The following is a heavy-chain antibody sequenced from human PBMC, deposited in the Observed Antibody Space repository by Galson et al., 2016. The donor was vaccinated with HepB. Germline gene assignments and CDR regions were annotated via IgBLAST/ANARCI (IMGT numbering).Heavy chain of an antibody. Sequence: SLRLSCAASGFTFSNYVMSWVRQAPGKGLEWVSAISGSGANTYYADSVKGRFTISRDNSKNTLYLQMNSLRDEDTAVYYCVKVFDYLNGWIDQWGRGTLVTVSS. J-gene: IGHJ4*02. CDR2: ISGSGANT. CDR1: GFTFSNYV. V-gene: IGHV3-23*01. D-gene: IGHD6-19*01. CDR3: VKVFDYLNGWIDQ.